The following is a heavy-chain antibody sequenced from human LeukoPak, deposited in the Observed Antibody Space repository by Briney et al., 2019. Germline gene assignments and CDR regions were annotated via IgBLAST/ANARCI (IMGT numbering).Heavy chain of an antibody. CDR3: ARHRAPTVIVWFDP. V-gene: IGHV4-39*01. CDR1: GGSISSSSYY. Sequence: SETLSLTCTVSGGSISSSSYYWGWIRQPPGKGLEWIGSIYYSGSTYYNPSLKSRVTISVDPSKNKFSLKLSSVTAADTAVYYCARHRAPTVIVWFDPWGQGTLVTVSS. D-gene: IGHD2/OR15-2a*01. CDR2: IYYSGST. J-gene: IGHJ5*02.